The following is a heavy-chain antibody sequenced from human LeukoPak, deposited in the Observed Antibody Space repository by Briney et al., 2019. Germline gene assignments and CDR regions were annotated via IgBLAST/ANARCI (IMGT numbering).Heavy chain of an antibody. CDR1: GLTFSYYA. CDR2: ISYDGSNK. CDR3: ARGPGPIAGAKNPFDI. Sequence: GGSLRLSCAAPGLTFSYYAMHWVRQAPGKGLEWVAVISYDGSNKYYADSVKGRFTISGDKSKNTLYLQMNSLRPEDTAFYYCARGPGPIAGAKNPFDIWGQGTMVTVSS. J-gene: IGHJ3*02. V-gene: IGHV3-30*01. D-gene: IGHD1-26*01.